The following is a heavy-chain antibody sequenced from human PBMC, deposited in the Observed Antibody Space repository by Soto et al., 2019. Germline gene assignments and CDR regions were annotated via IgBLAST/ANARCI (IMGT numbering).Heavy chain of an antibody. CDR3: ARGQDDWLLYGENWFDP. D-gene: IGHD3-9*01. V-gene: IGHV3-64*01. CDR1: GFTFSSYA. CDR2: ISSNGGST. J-gene: IGHJ5*02. Sequence: GGSLRLSCAASGFTFSSYAMHWVRQAPGKGLEYVSAISSNGGSTYYANSVKGRFTISRDNSKNTLYLQMGSLRAEDMAVYYCARGQDDWLLYGENWFDPWGQGTLVTVSS.